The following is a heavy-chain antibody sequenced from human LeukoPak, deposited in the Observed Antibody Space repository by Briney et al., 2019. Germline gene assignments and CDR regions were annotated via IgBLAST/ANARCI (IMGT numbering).Heavy chain of an antibody. CDR2: IIPISGTA. Sequence: ASVNVSCKASGGTFSSYAISWVRQAPGQGLEWMGGIIPISGTANYAQKFQGRVTITADKSTSTAYMELSSLRSEDTAVYYCARDLDYGDYTYGYWGQGTLVTVSS. J-gene: IGHJ4*02. CDR1: GGTFSSYA. D-gene: IGHD4-17*01. CDR3: ARDLDYGDYTYGY. V-gene: IGHV1-69*06.